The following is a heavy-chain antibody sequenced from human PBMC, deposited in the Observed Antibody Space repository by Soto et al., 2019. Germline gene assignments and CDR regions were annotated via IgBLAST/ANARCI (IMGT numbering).Heavy chain of an antibody. CDR1: GVTFSFNYYG. J-gene: IGHJ4*02. CDR2: ISTSGTGT. D-gene: IGHD4-17*01. V-gene: IGHV3-48*02. CDR3: TTDPHGDLDFDY. Sequence: EVRLVESGGDLVQPGGSLRLSCAASGVTFSFNYYGMNWVRQAPGKGLEWVAHISTSGTGTLYADSVKGRFTISRDSAKNSLYLKMNSLRDEDTAVYYCTTDPHGDLDFDYWGQGTPVTVSS.